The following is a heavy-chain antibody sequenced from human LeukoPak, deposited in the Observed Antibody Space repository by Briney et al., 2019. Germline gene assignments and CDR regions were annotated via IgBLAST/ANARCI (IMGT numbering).Heavy chain of an antibody. V-gene: IGHV3-21*01. Sequence: GGSLRLSCAASGFSFSDYSMNWVRQAPGKGLEWVSSVTISSSIIYYADSVKGRFTISRDNAKNSLFLQMNSLRAEDTAVYYCARDLSDDYSLDYWGQGTLVSVSS. CDR1: GFSFSDYS. CDR3: ARDLSDDYSLDY. D-gene: IGHD3-16*01. J-gene: IGHJ4*02. CDR2: VTISSSII.